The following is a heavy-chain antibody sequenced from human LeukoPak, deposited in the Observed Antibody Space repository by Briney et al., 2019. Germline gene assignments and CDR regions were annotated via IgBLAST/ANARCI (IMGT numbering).Heavy chain of an antibody. CDR2: INSDGRST. J-gene: IGHJ5*02. CDR1: GFSFSSYW. Sequence: GGSLRLSCAASGFSFSSYWMHWVRQAPGKWLVWVSRINSDGRSTDYADSVKGRFTISRDNAKNTLYLQLNSLRAEDTAVYYCARVAAGRFDPWGQGTLVTVSS. CDR3: ARVAAGRFDP. V-gene: IGHV3-74*01. D-gene: IGHD6-13*01.